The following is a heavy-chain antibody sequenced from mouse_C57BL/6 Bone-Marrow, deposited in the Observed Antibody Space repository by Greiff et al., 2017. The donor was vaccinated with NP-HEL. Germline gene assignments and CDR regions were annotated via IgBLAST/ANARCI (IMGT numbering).Heavy chain of an antibody. J-gene: IGHJ4*01. CDR2: IYPGDGDT. V-gene: IGHV1-82*01. CDR3: AREGYSNYEDYAMDY. D-gene: IGHD2-5*01. CDR1: GYAFSSSW. Sequence: VQLQQSGPELVKPGASVKISCKASGYAFSSSWMNWVKQRPGKGLEWIGRIYPGDGDTNYNGKFKGKATLTADKSSSTAYMQLSSLTSEDSAVYFCAREGYSNYEDYAMDYWGQGTSVTVSS.